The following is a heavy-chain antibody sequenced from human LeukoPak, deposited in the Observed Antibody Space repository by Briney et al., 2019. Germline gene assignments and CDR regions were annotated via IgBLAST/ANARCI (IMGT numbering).Heavy chain of an antibody. CDR3: ARDPTYYDSSGYYGGDAFDI. J-gene: IGHJ3*02. V-gene: IGHV3-48*01. Sequence: GGSLRLSCAASGFTFSSYSMNWVRQAPGKGLEWVSYISSSSSTIYYADSVKGRFTISRDNAKNSLYLQMNSLRAEDTAVYYCARDPTYYDSSGYYGGDAFDIWGQGTMVTVSS. D-gene: IGHD3-22*01. CDR2: ISSSSSTI. CDR1: GFTFSSYS.